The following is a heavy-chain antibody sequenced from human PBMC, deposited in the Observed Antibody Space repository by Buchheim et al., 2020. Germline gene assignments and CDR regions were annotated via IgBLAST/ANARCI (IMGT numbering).Heavy chain of an antibody. D-gene: IGHD3-16*02. CDR1: GGSITTNDYS. CDR2: IYHSGST. V-gene: IGHV4-30-2*01. Sequence: QLQESGSGVVKPSQTLPLTCAVSGGSITTNDYSWSWIRQPPGKGLEWIGYIYHSGSTQYNPSLKSRITISVDRSKNQFSLKVNSVTAADTAVYYCARAPWHYNWGTYRYYFDSWGQGTL. J-gene: IGHJ4*02. CDR3: ARAPWHYNWGTYRYYFDS.